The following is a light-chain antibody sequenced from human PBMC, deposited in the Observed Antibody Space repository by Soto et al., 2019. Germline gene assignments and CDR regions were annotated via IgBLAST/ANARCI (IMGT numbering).Light chain of an antibody. CDR2: GAS. V-gene: IGKV1-39*01. Sequence: DIQMTQSPSSLSASIGDIITIPCRASHSISTYLNWYQQKPGKAPKLLIYGASTLQNGVPSRLSGSRSATDYTLTISGLQPEDFATFYCQQRFSTPPLTVGGGTMVEMK. J-gene: IGKJ4*01. CDR1: HSISTY. CDR3: QQRFSTPPLT.